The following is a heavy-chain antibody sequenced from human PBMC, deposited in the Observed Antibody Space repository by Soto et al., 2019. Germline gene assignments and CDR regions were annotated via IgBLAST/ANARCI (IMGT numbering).Heavy chain of an antibody. D-gene: IGHD2-21*02. Sequence: EVQLLESGGGLVQPGGSLRLSCVASGFTFSSYAMSWVRQAPGKGREWVSSIIGSGHSTYYADSVKGRFTISRDNSKNTLYLQMNSLRAEDTAVYYCAKPSDCGGDCYQKYNWFDPWGQGTLVTVSS. CDR3: AKPSDCGGDCYQKYNWFDP. J-gene: IGHJ5*02. CDR2: IIGSGHST. V-gene: IGHV3-23*01. CDR1: GFTFSSYA.